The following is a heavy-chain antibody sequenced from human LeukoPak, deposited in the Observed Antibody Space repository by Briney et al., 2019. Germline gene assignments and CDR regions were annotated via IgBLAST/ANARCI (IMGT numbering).Heavy chain of an antibody. CDR3: ARDSQQLLWFGELLPGRYNWFDP. Sequence: ASVKVSCKASSYTFTSYGISWVRQAPGQGLEWMGWISAYNGNTNYAQKLQGRVTMTTDTSTSTAYMELRSLRSDDTAVYYCARDSQQLLWFGELLPGRYNWFDPWGQGTLVTVSS. CDR1: SYTFTSYG. D-gene: IGHD3-10*01. V-gene: IGHV1-18*01. CDR2: ISAYNGNT. J-gene: IGHJ5*02.